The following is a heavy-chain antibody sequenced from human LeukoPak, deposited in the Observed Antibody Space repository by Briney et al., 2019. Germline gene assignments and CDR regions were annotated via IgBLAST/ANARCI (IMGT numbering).Heavy chain of an antibody. Sequence: GGSLRLSCAASGFTFSSYAMSWVRQAPGKGLEWVSAISGSGGSTYYADSVKGRFTISRDNSKNTLYLQMNSLRAEDTAVYYCAKPDCSSTSCLERVFDAFDIWGQGTLVTVSS. D-gene: IGHD2-2*01. CDR1: GFTFSSYA. V-gene: IGHV3-23*01. J-gene: IGHJ3*02. CDR3: AKPDCSSTSCLERVFDAFDI. CDR2: ISGSGGST.